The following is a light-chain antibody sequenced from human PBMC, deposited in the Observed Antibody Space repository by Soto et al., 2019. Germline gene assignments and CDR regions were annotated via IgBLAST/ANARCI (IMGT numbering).Light chain of an antibody. CDR3: QQSSSLLLT. J-gene: IGKJ4*01. CDR2: AVS. Sequence: DIRMTQSPSSLCASIGDRVTITCRASRNITFYLNWYHQKPGKAPTALISAVSLLVSGVPSRFSGSGSGTDFTLTISSLQPEDFRTYYCQQSSSLLLTFGGGTKLEIK. CDR1: RNITFY. V-gene: IGKV1-39*01.